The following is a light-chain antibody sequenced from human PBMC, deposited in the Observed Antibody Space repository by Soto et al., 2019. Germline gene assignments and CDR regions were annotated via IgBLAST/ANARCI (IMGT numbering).Light chain of an antibody. V-gene: IGKV3-20*01. CDR1: QTVAYTS. CDR2: GTS. CDR3: QQYVTTPRT. J-gene: IGKJ1*01. Sequence: EIVLTQSPGILSLSPGARATLSCRASQTVAYTSLAWYQQRPGQAPRLLIYGTSTRATGTPDRFIGSGSVTAFTLTISRLEPEDFAVYYCQQYVTTPRTFGQGTKVE.